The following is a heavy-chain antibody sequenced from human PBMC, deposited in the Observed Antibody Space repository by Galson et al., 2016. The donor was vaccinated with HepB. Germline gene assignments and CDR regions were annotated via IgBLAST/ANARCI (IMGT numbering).Heavy chain of an antibody. D-gene: IGHD3-16*02. Sequence: SLRLSCAASGFPYSSHAMTWVRQAPGKGLEWISAITSTGAKTFYADSVKGRFNISRDNSTSTLSLQMNNLRAEDTALYYCARLGRYTGWYSVYWGQGTLVTVSS. CDR3: ARLGRYTGWYSVY. CDR2: ITSTGAKT. V-gene: IGHV3-23*01. J-gene: IGHJ4*02. CDR1: GFPYSSHA.